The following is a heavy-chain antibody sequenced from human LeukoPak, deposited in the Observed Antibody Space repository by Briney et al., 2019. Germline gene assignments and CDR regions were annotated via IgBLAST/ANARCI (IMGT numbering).Heavy chain of an antibody. V-gene: IGHV4-59*01. Sequence: SETLSLTCTVSGGSISSVYWSWIRQPPGKGLEWIGYIHYSGSTRYNPSLENRVTISVDTSKNQFSLNLTSVTAADTAVYYCASRAAFCGDDCFRFDYWGQGTLVTVSS. CDR1: GGSISSVY. CDR2: IHYSGST. J-gene: IGHJ4*02. D-gene: IGHD2-21*02. CDR3: ASRAAFCGDDCFRFDY.